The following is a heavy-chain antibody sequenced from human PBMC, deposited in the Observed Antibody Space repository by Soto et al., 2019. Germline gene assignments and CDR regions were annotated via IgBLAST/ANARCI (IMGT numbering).Heavy chain of an antibody. CDR2: IYYSGST. J-gene: IGHJ6*02. CDR3: ARLSRITIFGVVITDYYYYGMDV. Sequence: PSETLSLTCTVSGGSISSYYWSWIRPPPGKGLEGIGYIYYSGSTSYNPSLKSRVTISVDTSKNQFSLKLSSVTAADTAVYYCARLSRITIFGVVITDYYYYGMDVWGQGTTVTVS. D-gene: IGHD3-3*01. V-gene: IGHV4-59*01. CDR1: GGSISSYY.